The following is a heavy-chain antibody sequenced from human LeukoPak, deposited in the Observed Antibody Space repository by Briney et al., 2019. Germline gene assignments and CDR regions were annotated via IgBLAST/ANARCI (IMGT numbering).Heavy chain of an antibody. CDR3: ARAPSLFFYNSSGYYNGYFDL. CDR1: GFTFSSYG. V-gene: IGHV3-30*03. Sequence: GGSLRLSCAASGFTFSSYGMHWVRQAPGKGLEWVAVISYDGSNKYYADSVKGRFTISRDNSKNTLYLQMNSLRAEDTAVYYCARAPSLFFYNSSGYYNGYFDLWGRGTLVTVSS. J-gene: IGHJ2*01. D-gene: IGHD3-22*01. CDR2: ISYDGSNK.